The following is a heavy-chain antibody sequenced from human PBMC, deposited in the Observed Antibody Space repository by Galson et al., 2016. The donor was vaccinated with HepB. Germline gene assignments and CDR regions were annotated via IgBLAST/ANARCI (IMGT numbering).Heavy chain of an antibody. Sequence: SLRLSCAASGFTFSSHSMHWVRQAPGKGLEWVAVISYDGNNKYYADSVKGRFTISRDNSKNTLYLQMNSLRAEDTAVFYCAGDPVTTVTKWYFDLWGRGTLVTVSS. V-gene: IGHV3-30*03. CDR2: ISYDGNNK. D-gene: IGHD4-17*01. CDR3: AGDPVTTVTKWYFDL. J-gene: IGHJ2*01. CDR1: GFTFSSHS.